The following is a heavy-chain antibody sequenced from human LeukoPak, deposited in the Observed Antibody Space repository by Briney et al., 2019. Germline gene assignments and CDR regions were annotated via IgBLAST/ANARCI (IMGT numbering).Heavy chain of an antibody. V-gene: IGHV3-21*01. CDR1: GFSFITYN. D-gene: IGHD6-13*01. CDR3: ARDGGSSWYFDY. CDR2: ISSTSSYI. J-gene: IGHJ4*02. Sequence: PGGSLRLSCAASGFSFITYNMNWVRQAPGKGLEWVSSISSTSSYIYYADSVKGRFTISRDNAKNSLHLQMNSLRAEDTAVYYCARDGGSSWYFDYWGQGTLATVSS.